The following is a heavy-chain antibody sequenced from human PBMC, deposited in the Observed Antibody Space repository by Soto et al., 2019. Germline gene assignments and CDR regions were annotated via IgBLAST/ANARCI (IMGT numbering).Heavy chain of an antibody. D-gene: IGHD1-1*01. CDR1: GFTFSSYE. CDR2: ISSSGSTI. V-gene: IGHV3-48*03. Sequence: EVQLVESGGGLVQPGGSLRLSCAASGFTFSSYEMNWVRQAPGKGLEWVSYISSSGSTIYYADSVKGRFTISRDNAKISLYLQMNSLRAEDTAVYYCARAGDYYYYGMDVWGQGTTVTVSS. J-gene: IGHJ6*02. CDR3: ARAGDYYYYGMDV.